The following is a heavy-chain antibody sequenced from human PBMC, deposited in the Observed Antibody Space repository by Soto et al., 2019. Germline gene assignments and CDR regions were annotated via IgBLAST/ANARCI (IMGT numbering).Heavy chain of an antibody. CDR2: INPSGGST. D-gene: IGHD6-19*01. Sequence: SVNVSCKASVYTFTGYYMHCVRQAPGQGLEWMGIINPSGGSTSYAQKFQGRVTMTRDTSTSTVYMELSSLRSEDTAVYYCARDLDSSGWFDYWGQGTLVSGSS. CDR1: VYTFTGYY. V-gene: IGHV1-46*01. J-gene: IGHJ4*02. CDR3: ARDLDSSGWFDY.